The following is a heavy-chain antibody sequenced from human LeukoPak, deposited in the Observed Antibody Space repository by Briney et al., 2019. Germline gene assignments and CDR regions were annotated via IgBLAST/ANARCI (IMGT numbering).Heavy chain of an antibody. D-gene: IGHD3-22*01. CDR3: AKDRRYYDSSGYYYFDY. V-gene: IGHV3-23*01. CDR2: ISGSGGST. CDR1: GFSFSSYA. J-gene: IGHJ4*02. Sequence: GGSLRLSCAASGFSFSSYAMSWLRQAPGKGLEWVSAISGSGGSTYYADSVKGRFTISRDNSKNTLYLQMNSLRAEDTAVYYCAKDRRYYDSSGYYYFDYWGQGTLVTVSS.